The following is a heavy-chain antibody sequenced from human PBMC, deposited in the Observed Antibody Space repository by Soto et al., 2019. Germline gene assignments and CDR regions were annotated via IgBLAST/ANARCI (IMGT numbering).Heavy chain of an antibody. D-gene: IGHD3-10*01. J-gene: IGHJ6*02. CDR1: GFTFSSYG. V-gene: IGHV3-33*01. CDR3: ARDTARAMVRIYYGMDV. Sequence: QVQLVESGGGVVQPGRSLRLSCAASGFTFSSYGMHWVRQAPGKGLEWVAVIWYDGSNKYYADSVKGRFTISRDNSKNALYLQLNSLRAEDTAVYYCARDTARAMVRIYYGMDVWGPGTTVTVSS. CDR2: IWYDGSNK.